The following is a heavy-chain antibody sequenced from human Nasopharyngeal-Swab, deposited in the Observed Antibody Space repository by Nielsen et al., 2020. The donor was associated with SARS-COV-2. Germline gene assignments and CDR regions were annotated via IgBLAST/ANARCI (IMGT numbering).Heavy chain of an antibody. D-gene: IGHD3-10*01. CDR2: IKQDGSEK. Sequence: LSLTCAASGFTFSSYWMSWVRQAPGKGLEWVANIKQDGSEKYYVDSVKGRFTISRDNAKNSLYLQMNSLRAEDTAVYYCATYGPYYYGSGSYGFDYWGQGTLVTVSS. V-gene: IGHV3-7*01. CDR1: GFTFSSYW. J-gene: IGHJ4*02. CDR3: ATYGPYYYGSGSYGFDY.